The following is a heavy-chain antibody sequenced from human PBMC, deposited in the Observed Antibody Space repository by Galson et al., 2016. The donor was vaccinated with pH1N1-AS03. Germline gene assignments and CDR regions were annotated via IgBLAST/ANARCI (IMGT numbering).Heavy chain of an antibody. J-gene: IGHJ4*02. D-gene: IGHD4-17*01. CDR1: GFSFRDYW. CDR3: ARAYGYGDYGIDY. Sequence: SLRLSCAASGFSFRDYWMSWVRQAPGKGLEWVAKIKQDGSQKYYVDSVKGRFTISRDNAENSLYLKMNSLTAADTAVYYCARAYGYGDYGIDYWGQGTLVTVSS. V-gene: IGHV3-7*01. CDR2: IKQDGSQK.